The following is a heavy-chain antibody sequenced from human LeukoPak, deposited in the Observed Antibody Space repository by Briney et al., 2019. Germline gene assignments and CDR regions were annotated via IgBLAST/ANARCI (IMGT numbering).Heavy chain of an antibody. V-gene: IGHV4-39*01. Sequence: SETLSLTCTVSGGSISSSSYYWGWIRQPPGKGLEWIGSIYYSGSTYYNPSLKSRVTISVDTSKNQFSLKLSSVTAADTAVCYCARHPYYYDSSGYYRDWGQGTLVTVSS. CDR1: GGSISSSSYY. J-gene: IGHJ4*02. CDR2: IYYSGST. CDR3: ARHPYYYDSSGYYRD. D-gene: IGHD3-22*01.